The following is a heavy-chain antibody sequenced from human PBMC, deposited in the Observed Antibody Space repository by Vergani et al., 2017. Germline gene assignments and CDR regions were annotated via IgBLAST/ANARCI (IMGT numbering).Heavy chain of an antibody. CDR3: ARDGVYGSSTSCYTMGTCDY. CDR1: GFTFSSYV. J-gene: IGHJ4*02. CDR2: IWYDGSNK. V-gene: IGHV3-33*01. Sequence: QVQLVESGGGVVQPGRSLRLSCAASGFTFSSYVMHWVRQAPGKGLEWVAVIWYDGSNKYFADSVRGRFTISRDNSKNTLYLQMNSLRAEDTAVYYCARDGVYGSSTSCYTMGTCDYWGQGTLVTVSS. D-gene: IGHD2-2*02.